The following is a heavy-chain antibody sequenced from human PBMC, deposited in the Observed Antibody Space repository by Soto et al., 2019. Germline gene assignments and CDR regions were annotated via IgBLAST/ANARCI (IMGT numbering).Heavy chain of an antibody. V-gene: IGHV4-4*07. Sequence: QVQLQESGPGLVKPSETLSLTCTVSDDSISNYYCGCIRQPAGEGLAWMWRRYTSGGTYYNPSLQSRVTMALDTSENQYTLKLTSVTAGDTAVYYCARRRNWCFDLWGRSTLVTVSS. CDR1: DDSISNYY. J-gene: IGHJ2*01. CDR3: ARRRNWCFDL. CDR2: RYTSGGT.